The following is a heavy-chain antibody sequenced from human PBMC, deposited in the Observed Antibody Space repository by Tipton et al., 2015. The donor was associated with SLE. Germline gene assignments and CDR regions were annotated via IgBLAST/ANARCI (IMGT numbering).Heavy chain of an antibody. J-gene: IGHJ4*02. D-gene: IGHD2-15*01. CDR2: TYYRSKWFN. CDR1: GDSVSSNNAA. CDR3: ARTCSGGSCYSFDS. Sequence: LVKPTQTLSLTCVISGDSVSSNNAAWNWIRQSPSRSLEWLGRTYYRSKWFNNYAVSVQSRIAFNSDTSKNQFSLQLNSVTPEDTAVYYCARTCSGGSCYSFDSWGQGTLVTVSS. V-gene: IGHV6-1*01.